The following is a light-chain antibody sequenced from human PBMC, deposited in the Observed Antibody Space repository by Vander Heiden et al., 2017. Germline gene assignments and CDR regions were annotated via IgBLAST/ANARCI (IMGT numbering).Light chain of an antibody. CDR2: KAT. CDR1: QSITNR. CDR3: QQYNTYPFT. Sequence: DIQMTQSPSTLSASVGDRVTITCRASQSITNRLAWYQQKPGKAPRLLFYKATGSESGVPSTFSGSGYGTEFSLTISSLQPDDFATYYCQQYNTYPFTFGPGTKVDVK. V-gene: IGKV1-5*03. J-gene: IGKJ3*01.